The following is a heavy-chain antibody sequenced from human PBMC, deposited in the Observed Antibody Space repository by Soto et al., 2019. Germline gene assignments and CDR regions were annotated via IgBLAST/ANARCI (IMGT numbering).Heavy chain of an antibody. V-gene: IGHV3-30*05. Sequence: QVQLLESGGGVVQPGGSLRLSCEVSGFNFSGYGMNWDRQAPGKGLEWVAFSSIDGVNKYNAESVKGRFTISRDNSKNTLYLQMNSLREGDTGVYYCARARRSSSWTTNAWGPGTLVTVSS. D-gene: IGHD6-6*01. CDR1: GFNFSGYG. CDR2: SSIDGVNK. J-gene: IGHJ5*02. CDR3: ARARRSSSWTTNA.